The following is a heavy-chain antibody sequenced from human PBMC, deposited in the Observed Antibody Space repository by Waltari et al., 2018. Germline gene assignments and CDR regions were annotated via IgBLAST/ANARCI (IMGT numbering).Heavy chain of an antibody. D-gene: IGHD6-13*01. V-gene: IGHV4-59*08. CDR1: GGSPSSLH. CDR3: ARRVAAAGTNYYYYYYMDV. Sequence: QVQLQETGPGLVKPSETLSLTCTVSGGSPSSLHRTSLRQPPGKGLEWIGYIYYSVSTNYNPSRKSRVTISVDTSKNQFSLKLSSVTAADTAVYYCARRVAAAGTNYYYYYYMDVWGKGTTVTISS. J-gene: IGHJ6*03. CDR2: IYYSVST.